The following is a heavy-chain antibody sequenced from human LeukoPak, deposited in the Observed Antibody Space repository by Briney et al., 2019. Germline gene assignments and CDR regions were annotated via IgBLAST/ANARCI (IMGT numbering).Heavy chain of an antibody. Sequence: GGSLRLSCAASGFTFSDYYMSWIRQAPGKGLEWVAVISYDGSNKYYADSVKGRFTISRDNSKNTLYLQMNSLRAEDTAVYYCAKNSLATPPSTYYYYYGMDVWGQGTTVTVSS. J-gene: IGHJ6*02. CDR1: GFTFSDYY. CDR2: ISYDGSNK. CDR3: AKNSLATPPSTYYYYYGMDV. V-gene: IGHV3-30*18. D-gene: IGHD5-12*01.